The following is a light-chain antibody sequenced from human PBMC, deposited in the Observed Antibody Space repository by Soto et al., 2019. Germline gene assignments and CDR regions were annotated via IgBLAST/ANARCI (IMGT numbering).Light chain of an antibody. CDR1: QSVSGW. Sequence: DIDMTQSPSTLSASVGGTVTVTCRASQSVSGWLAWYQQKPGEAPKLLIYDASALPRGVPSRFSGSGSGTKFTFTIASLQPDDFATYYCQQYETFSGTFGPGTKVDIK. J-gene: IGKJ1*01. CDR2: DAS. CDR3: QQYETFSGT. V-gene: IGKV1-5*01.